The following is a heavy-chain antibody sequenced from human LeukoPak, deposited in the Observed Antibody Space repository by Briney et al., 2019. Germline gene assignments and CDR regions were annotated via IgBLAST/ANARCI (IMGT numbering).Heavy chain of an antibody. D-gene: IGHD3-3*01. CDR1: GGSISSGSYY. V-gene: IGHV4-61*02. J-gene: IGHJ4*02. CDR3: ARGYDFWGGSDMFDY. CDR2: IYTSGST. Sequence: PSQTLSLTCTVSGGSISSGSYYWSWIRQPAGKGLEWIGRIYTSGSTNYNPSLKSRVTTSVDTSKNQFSLKLSSVTAADTAVYYCARGYDFWGGSDMFDYWGQGTLVTVSS.